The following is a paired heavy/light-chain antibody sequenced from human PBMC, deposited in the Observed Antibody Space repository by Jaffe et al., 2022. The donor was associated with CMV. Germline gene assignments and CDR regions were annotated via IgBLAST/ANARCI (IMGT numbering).Light chain of an antibody. J-gene: IGLJ3*02. CDR3: CSYAGDNRL. V-gene: IGLV2-23*02. CDR2: EVS. Sequence: QSALTQPASVSGSPGQSITISCTATSSAVASFHLVSWYQQYPGKAPKLILYEVSQRPSGVSNRFSGFKSANTASLTISGLQAEDEADYFCCSYAGDNRLFGGGTKLTVL. CDR1: SSAVASFHL.
Heavy chain of an antibody. V-gene: IGHV4-4*07. D-gene: IGHD3-10*01. J-gene: IGHJ3*02. CDR1: GDSISDYY. CDR3: ARERGGTYYDAFDT. Sequence: QVQLQESGPGLVKPSETLSLTCTVSGDSISDYYWSWIRQSAGKGLEWIGRIDNSGSTNYNPSLKSRLTMSVDTSKNQFSVKLTSVTAADTAVYYCARERGGTYYDAFDTWGQGTMVTVSS. CDR2: IDNSGST.